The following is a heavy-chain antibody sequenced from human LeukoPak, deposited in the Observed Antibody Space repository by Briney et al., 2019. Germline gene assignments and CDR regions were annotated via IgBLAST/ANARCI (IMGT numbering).Heavy chain of an antibody. Sequence: ASVKVSGKASGYTLTIYGISWVRQAPGQGLEWMGWISAYNGDTKYAQNFQGRVTMTTDSVTSTAYMELRSLRSDDTAVYYCASGWSGYFASLDYWGQGTLVTVA. J-gene: IGHJ4*02. CDR2: ISAYNGDT. CDR3: ASGWSGYFASLDY. D-gene: IGHD3-3*01. CDR1: GYTLTIYG. V-gene: IGHV1-18*01.